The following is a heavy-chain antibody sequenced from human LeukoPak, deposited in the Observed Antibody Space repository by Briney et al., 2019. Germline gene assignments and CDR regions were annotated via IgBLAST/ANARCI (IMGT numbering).Heavy chain of an antibody. V-gene: IGHV3-9*01. CDR2: ISWNSGSI. Sequence: GGSLRLSCAASGFTFDDYAMHWVRHAPGKGLEWVSGISWNSGSIGYADSVKGRFTISRDNAKNSLYLQMNSLRAEDTALYYCAKDRGYSILNWFDPWGQGTLVTVSS. CDR3: AKDRGYSILNWFDP. CDR1: GFTFDDYA. J-gene: IGHJ5*02. D-gene: IGHD4-11*01.